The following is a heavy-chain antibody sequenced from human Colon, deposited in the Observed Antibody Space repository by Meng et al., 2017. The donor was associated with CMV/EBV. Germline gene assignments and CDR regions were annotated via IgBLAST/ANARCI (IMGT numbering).Heavy chain of an antibody. V-gene: IGHV4-4*02. Sequence: QVQLHESGPGLVKPSGTLSLTCAVSGGPITSSHNWWNWVRQPPGKGLEWIGEVHHSGTTNYNPSLESRVTISVDKTKNQFSLKLTSVTAADTAVYYCADPPSGYWGQGTLVTVSS. CDR2: VHHSGTT. CDR3: ADPPSGY. J-gene: IGHJ4*02. CDR1: GGPITSSHNW.